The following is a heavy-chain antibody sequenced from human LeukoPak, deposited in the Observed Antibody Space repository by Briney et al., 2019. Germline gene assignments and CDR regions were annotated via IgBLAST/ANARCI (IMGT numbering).Heavy chain of an antibody. CDR1: GGSISSGDYY. CDR3: ARALVDYGDFDFDL. V-gene: IGHV4-30-4*01. J-gene: IGHJ2*01. D-gene: IGHD4-17*01. CDR2: IYYSGST. Sequence: SQTLSLTCTVPGGSISSGDYYGRWLRQPRGRGVEWSGYIYYSGSTYYNPSLKSRVTISVDTSKNQFSLKLSSVPAADTAVYYCARALVDYGDFDFDLWGRGTLVTVSS.